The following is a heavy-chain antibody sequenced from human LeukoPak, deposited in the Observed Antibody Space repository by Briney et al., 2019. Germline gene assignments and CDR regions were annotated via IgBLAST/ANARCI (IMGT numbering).Heavy chain of an antibody. CDR3: ARLRITMVRGVNEPFDY. V-gene: IGHV3-30*04. J-gene: IGHJ4*02. CDR1: GFTFSSYA. Sequence: GGSLRLSCVASGFTFSSYAMHWVRQAPGKGLEWVAVISYDGSNKYYADSVKGRFTISRDNAKNSLYLQMNSLRAEDTAVYYCARLRITMVRGVNEPFDYWGQGTLVTVSS. CDR2: ISYDGSNK. D-gene: IGHD3-10*01.